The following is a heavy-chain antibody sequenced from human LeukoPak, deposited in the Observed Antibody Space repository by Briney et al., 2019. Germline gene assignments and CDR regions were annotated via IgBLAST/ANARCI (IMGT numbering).Heavy chain of an antibody. CDR1: GGSFSGYY. J-gene: IGHJ4*02. Sequence: SETLSLTCAVYGGSFSGYYWSWIRQHPGKGLEWIGYIYYSGSTYYNPSLKSRVTISVDTSKNQFSLKLSSVTAADTAVYYCARGARFFDYWGQGTLVTVS. CDR2: IYYSGST. V-gene: IGHV4-31*11. D-gene: IGHD3-3*01. CDR3: ARGARFFDY.